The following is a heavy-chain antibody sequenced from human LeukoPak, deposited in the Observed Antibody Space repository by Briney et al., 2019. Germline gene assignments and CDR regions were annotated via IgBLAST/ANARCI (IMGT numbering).Heavy chain of an antibody. D-gene: IGHD6-19*01. CDR3: ARAAVAIDY. Sequence: ASVKVSCKASGYTFTTYGISWVRQAPGQGLEWMGWINPNSGGTNYAQKFQGRVTMTRDTSISTAYMELSRLRSDDTAVYYCARAAVAIDYWGQGTLITVSS. CDR1: GYTFTTYG. CDR2: INPNSGGT. V-gene: IGHV1-2*02. J-gene: IGHJ4*02.